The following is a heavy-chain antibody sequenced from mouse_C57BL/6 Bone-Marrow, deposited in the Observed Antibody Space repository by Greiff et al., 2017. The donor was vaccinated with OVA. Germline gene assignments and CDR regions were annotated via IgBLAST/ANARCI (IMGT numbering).Heavy chain of an antibody. J-gene: IGHJ3*01. CDR2: IDPDDGET. Sequence: VQLQQSGAELVKPGASVKLSCTASGFTFKDYYMHWVKQRPEQGLEWIGRIDPDDGETKYAPKFQGKATITADTSSNTAYLQLSSLTSEDTAVYYCARADVGSSSAWFAYWGQGTLVTVSA. D-gene: IGHD1-1*01. CDR1: GFTFKDYY. V-gene: IGHV14-2*01. CDR3: ARADVGSSSAWFAY.